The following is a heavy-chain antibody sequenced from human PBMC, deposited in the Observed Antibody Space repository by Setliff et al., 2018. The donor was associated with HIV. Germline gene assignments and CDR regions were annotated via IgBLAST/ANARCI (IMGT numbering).Heavy chain of an antibody. J-gene: IGHJ6*03. D-gene: IGHD3-22*01. V-gene: IGHV1-18*01. CDR1: GYTFTSYG. CDR3: ARGGGYYDSSGPVHYYYYYYMDV. CDR2: ISAYNGNT. Sequence: ASVKVSCKASGYTFTSYGISWVRQAPGQGLEWMGWISAYNGNTNYAQKLQGRVTMTTDTSTSAAYMELRSLRSDDTAVYYCARGGGYYDSSGPVHYYYYYYMDVWGKGTTVTVSS.